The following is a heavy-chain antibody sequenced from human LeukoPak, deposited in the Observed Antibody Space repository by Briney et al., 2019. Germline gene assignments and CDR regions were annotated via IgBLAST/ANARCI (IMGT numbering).Heavy chain of an antibody. CDR3: ARGAVIAAADEYYYGMDV. Sequence: SETLSLTCTVSGGSISSSSYYWGWIRQPPGKGLEWIGSIYYSGSTYYNPSLKSRVTISADTSKNQFSLKLSSVTAADTAVYYCARGAVIAAADEYYYGMDVWGQGTTVTVSS. CDR2: IYYSGST. J-gene: IGHJ6*02. CDR1: GGSISSSSYY. D-gene: IGHD6-13*01. V-gene: IGHV4-39*01.